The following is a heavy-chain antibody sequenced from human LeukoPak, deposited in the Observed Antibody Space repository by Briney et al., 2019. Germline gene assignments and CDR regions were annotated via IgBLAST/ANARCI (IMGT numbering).Heavy chain of an antibody. J-gene: IGHJ6*03. CDR2: IWYDGSNK. V-gene: IGHV3-33*01. Sequence: GGSLRLSCAASGFTFSSYGMHWVRQAPGKGLEWVAVIWYDGSNKYYADSVKGRFTISRDNSKNTLYLQMNSLRAEDTAVYYCARDPSPSTAYYYYYMDVWGKGTTVTVS. CDR3: ARDPSPSTAYYYYYMDV. CDR1: GFTFSSYG. D-gene: IGHD4-11*01.